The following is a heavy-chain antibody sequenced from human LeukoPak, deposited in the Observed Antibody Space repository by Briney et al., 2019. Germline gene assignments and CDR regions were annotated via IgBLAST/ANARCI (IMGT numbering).Heavy chain of an antibody. CDR3: ATVFDF. V-gene: IGHV3-74*01. Sequence: PGGSLRLSCGASGFTFSNYWMHWVRQVPGKGLVWVARIDADGSSTSYADSVQGRSTISRDNAKNMLYLQMNSLRVEDTAVYYCATVFDFWGQGTLVTVSS. J-gene: IGHJ4*02. CDR1: GFTFSNYW. CDR2: IDADGSST.